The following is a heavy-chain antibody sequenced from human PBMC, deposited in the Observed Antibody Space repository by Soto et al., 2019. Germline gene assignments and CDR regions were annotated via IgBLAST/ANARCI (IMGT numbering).Heavy chain of an antibody. J-gene: IGHJ4*02. D-gene: IGHD6-13*01. CDR1: GYTFTSYA. CDR3: ARGLSSSSWYYFDY. V-gene: IGHV1-3*01. Sequence: QVQLVQSGAEVKKPGASVKVSCKASGYTFTSYAMHWVRQAPGQRLEWMGWINAGNGNTKYSQKFQGRVTITRDTSASTAYMELSSLRYEDTAVYYCARGLSSSSWYYFDYWGQGTLVTVSS. CDR2: INAGNGNT.